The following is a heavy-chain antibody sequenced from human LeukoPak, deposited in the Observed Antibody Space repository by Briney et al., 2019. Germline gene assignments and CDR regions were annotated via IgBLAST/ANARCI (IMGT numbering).Heavy chain of an antibody. CDR3: ARGIGDLTY. Sequence: PSETLSLTCTVSGGSISSYYWSWIRQPPGKGLEWIGYIYYSGSTNYNPSLKSRVTISVDTSKNQFSLKPSSVTAADTAVYYCARGIGDLTYWGQGTLVTVSS. V-gene: IGHV4-59*01. CDR1: GGSISSYY. CDR2: IYYSGST. D-gene: IGHD3-16*01. J-gene: IGHJ4*02.